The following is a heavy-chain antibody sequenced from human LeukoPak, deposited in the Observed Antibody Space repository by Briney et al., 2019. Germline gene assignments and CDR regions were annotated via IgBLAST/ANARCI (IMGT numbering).Heavy chain of an antibody. D-gene: IGHD2-15*01. V-gene: IGHV3-23*01. CDR3: AKGPYSAFDI. CDR2: ISASGGST. J-gene: IGHJ3*02. Sequence: GGSLRLSCAASGFTFSSYAMSWVRQAPGKGLEWVSTISASGGSTYYADSVKGRFTISRDDSKNTLYLQMNSLRAEDTAVYYCAKGPYSAFDIWGQGTMVTVSS. CDR1: GFTFSSYA.